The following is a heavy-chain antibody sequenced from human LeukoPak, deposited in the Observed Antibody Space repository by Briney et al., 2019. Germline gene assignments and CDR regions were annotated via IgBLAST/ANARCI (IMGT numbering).Heavy chain of an antibody. Sequence: GGSLRLSCAASGFSFSSYSMNWVRQAPGKGLEWVSYISSSSTYIGYSDSVKGRFTVSRDDAKNSSYLQMNSLRAEDTAVYYCARAGVTTSGDAFDIWGQGTMVTVSS. D-gene: IGHD4-17*01. CDR1: GFSFSSYS. J-gene: IGHJ3*02. CDR2: ISSSSTYI. CDR3: ARAGVTTSGDAFDI. V-gene: IGHV3-21*01.